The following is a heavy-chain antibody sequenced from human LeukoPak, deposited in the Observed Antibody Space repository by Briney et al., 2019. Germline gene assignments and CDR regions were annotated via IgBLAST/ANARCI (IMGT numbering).Heavy chain of an antibody. Sequence: ASVKVSCKASGGTFSSYAINWVRQAPGQGLEWMGWMNPNNGNTGYAQKFQDRVTMTRNTSISTAYMELSSLRSEDTAIYYCARNWGEFDPWGQGTLVTVSS. CDR1: GGTFSSYA. CDR3: ARNWGEFDP. V-gene: IGHV1-8*02. CDR2: MNPNNGNT. D-gene: IGHD7-27*01. J-gene: IGHJ5*02.